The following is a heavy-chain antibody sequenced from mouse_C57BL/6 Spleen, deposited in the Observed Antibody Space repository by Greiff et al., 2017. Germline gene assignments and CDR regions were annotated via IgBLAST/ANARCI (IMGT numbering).Heavy chain of an antibody. CDR3: ARGGNYGSSLFDY. CDR1: GYTFTSYW. CDR2: IDPSDSYT. Sequence: VQLQQPGAELVKPGASVKLSCKASGYTFTSYWMQWVKQRPGQGLEWIGEIDPSDSYTNYNQKFKGKATLTVDTSSSTAYMQLSSLTSEDSAVYYCARGGNYGSSLFDYWGQGTTLTVSS. V-gene: IGHV1-50*01. D-gene: IGHD1-1*01. J-gene: IGHJ2*01.